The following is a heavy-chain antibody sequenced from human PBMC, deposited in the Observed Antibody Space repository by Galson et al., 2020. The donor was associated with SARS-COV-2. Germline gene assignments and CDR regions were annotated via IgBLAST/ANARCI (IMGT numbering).Heavy chain of an antibody. CDR1: GYTLVRYS. CDR3: ARNYFDRSGYGVLDY. CDR2: LSAYKDNT. Sequence: APVKVSCKASGYTLVRYSFNWVRQAPGQGLEWMGWLSAYKDNTNYAQKFKGRVTMTTDTSTRTAYMELRSLRSDDTAVYFCARNYFDRSGYGVLDYLGQGTLVTGSS. D-gene: IGHD3-22*01. V-gene: IGHV1-18*01. J-gene: IGHJ4*02.